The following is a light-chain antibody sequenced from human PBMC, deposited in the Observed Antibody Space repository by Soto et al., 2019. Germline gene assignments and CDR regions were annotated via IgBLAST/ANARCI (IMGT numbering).Light chain of an antibody. CDR2: GAS. CDR3: HQYSTSPPWT. Sequence: EIVLTQSPGTLSLLPGERATLSCRSSQSVGSNYLAWYQQKPGRAPRLLIYGASSRATGIPDRFTGSGSWTDFTLTISRLEPEDSAVYYCHQYSTSPPWTFGQGTKVEIK. CDR1: QSVGSNY. V-gene: IGKV3-20*01. J-gene: IGKJ1*01.